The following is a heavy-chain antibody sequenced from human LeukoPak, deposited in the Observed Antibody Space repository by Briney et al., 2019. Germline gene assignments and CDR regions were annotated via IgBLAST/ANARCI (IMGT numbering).Heavy chain of an antibody. V-gene: IGHV3-73*01. Sequence: GGPLRLSCAASGFTFSDSAIHWVRQASRKGLEWVGRIRSKANTYATAYAPSVKGRFTISRDDSKSTAYLQMNSLKIEDTAVYYCTRRSGDDSSGYYHWGQGTLVTVSS. D-gene: IGHD3-22*01. CDR1: GFTFSDSA. CDR3: TRRSGDDSSGYYH. J-gene: IGHJ5*02. CDR2: IRSKANTYAT.